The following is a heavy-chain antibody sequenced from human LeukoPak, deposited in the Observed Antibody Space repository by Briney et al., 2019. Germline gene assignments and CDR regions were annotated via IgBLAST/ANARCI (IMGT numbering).Heavy chain of an antibody. Sequence: GGSLRLSCAASGFTFSSYGMSWVRQAPGKGLEWVSSISSSSSYIYYADSVKGRSTISRDNAKNSLYLQMNSLRAEDTAVYYCARSPDYDFWSGYDHYYMDVWGKGTTVTVSS. D-gene: IGHD3-3*01. J-gene: IGHJ6*03. V-gene: IGHV3-21*01. CDR1: GFTFSSYG. CDR2: ISSSSSYI. CDR3: ARSPDYDFWSGYDHYYMDV.